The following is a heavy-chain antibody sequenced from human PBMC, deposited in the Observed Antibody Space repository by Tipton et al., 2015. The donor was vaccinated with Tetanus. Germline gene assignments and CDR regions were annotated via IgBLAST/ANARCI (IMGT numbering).Heavy chain of an antibody. CDR1: GYTFTSFE. CDR3: ASWSQVESFDI. D-gene: IGHD3-3*01. CDR2: INPSGGRT. V-gene: IGHV1-46*01. Sequence: QLVQSGAEMKRPGASVKVSCKASGYTFTSFEMHWVRQAPGQGLEWMGIINPSGGRTNYVQKFQGRLTMTRDKSTSTVYMELSSLRSEDTAVYYCASWSQVESFDIWGQGTMVTVSS. J-gene: IGHJ3*02.